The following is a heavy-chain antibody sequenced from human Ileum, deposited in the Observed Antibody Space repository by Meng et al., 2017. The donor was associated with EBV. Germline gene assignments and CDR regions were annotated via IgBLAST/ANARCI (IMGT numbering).Heavy chain of an antibody. J-gene: IGHJ4*02. V-gene: IGHV4-4*02. CDR1: GGSRSITNG. CDR2: IYHSGST. CDR3: ARADKVRFDY. Sequence: QFQCHEVGPCVVRSSGNLSLPCAVSGGSRSITNGWSGVRQPPGKGLEWIGEIYHSGSTNYNPSLKSRVSISVDKSKNQFSLKLSSVTAADTAVYYCARADKVRFDYWGQGTLVTVSS.